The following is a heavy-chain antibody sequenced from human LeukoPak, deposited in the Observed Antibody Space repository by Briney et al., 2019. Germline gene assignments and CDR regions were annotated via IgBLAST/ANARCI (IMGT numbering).Heavy chain of an antibody. V-gene: IGHV1-69*13. CDR3: ALRYFDWLSRSRVYYYYGMDV. J-gene: IGHJ6*04. CDR2: IIPIFGTA. D-gene: IGHD3-9*01. Sequence: SVKVSCKVSGYTLTELSMHWVRQAPGQGLEWMGGIIPIFGTANYAQKFQGRVTITADESTSTAYMELSSLRSEDTAVYYCALRYFDWLSRSRVYYYYGMDVWGKGTTVTVSS. CDR1: GYTLTELS.